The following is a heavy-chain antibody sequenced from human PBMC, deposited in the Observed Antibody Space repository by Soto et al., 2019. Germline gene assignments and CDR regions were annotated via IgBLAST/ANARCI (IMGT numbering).Heavy chain of an antibody. V-gene: IGHV1-2*04. Sequence: ASVNVSCKSSGYTFTGYYIHWVRQAPGQGLEWMGWINPNSGGTNYAQKFQGWVTMTRDTSISTAYMELSRLRSDDTAVYYCARDHPYSSSSRGFDPWGQGTLVTVSS. D-gene: IGHD6-6*01. CDR1: GYTFTGYY. J-gene: IGHJ5*02. CDR3: ARDHPYSSSSRGFDP. CDR2: INPNSGGT.